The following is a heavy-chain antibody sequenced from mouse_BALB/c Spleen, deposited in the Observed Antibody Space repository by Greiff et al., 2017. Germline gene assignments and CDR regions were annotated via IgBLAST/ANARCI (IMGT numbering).Heavy chain of an antibody. CDR3: AGNWDLYAMDY. J-gene: IGHJ4*01. CDR2: IDPANGNT. CDR1: GFNIKDTY. Sequence: EVQLQQSGAELVKPGASVKLSCTASGFNIKDTYMHWVKQRPEQGLEWIGRIDPANGNTKYDPKFQGKATITADTSSNTAYLQLSSLTSEDTAVYYCAGNWDLYAMDYWGQGTSVTVSS. V-gene: IGHV14-3*02. D-gene: IGHD4-1*01.